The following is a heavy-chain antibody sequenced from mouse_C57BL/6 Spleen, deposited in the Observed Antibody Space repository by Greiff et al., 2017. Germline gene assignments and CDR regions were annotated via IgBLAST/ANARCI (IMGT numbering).Heavy chain of an antibody. CDR3: AKNSNYGPDY. D-gene: IGHD2-5*01. J-gene: IGHJ2*01. CDR1: GYTFTSYW. V-gene: IGHV1-64*01. CDR2: IHPNSGST. Sequence: QVQLQQPGAELVQPGASVKLSCKASGYTFTSYWMHWVKQRPGQGLEWIGIIHPNSGSTNYNEKFKSKATLTVDKSSSTAYMQLSSLTAEDSAVYYCAKNSNYGPDYWGQGTTLTVSS.